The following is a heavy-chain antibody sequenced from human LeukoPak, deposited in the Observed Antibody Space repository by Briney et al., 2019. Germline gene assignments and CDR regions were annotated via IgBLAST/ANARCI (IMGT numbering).Heavy chain of an antibody. CDR2: IASDGSST. D-gene: IGHD4-23*01. J-gene: IGHJ4*02. CDR3: ARGRPHGNDY. Sequence: PGGSLRRSCAPSGCTFSSYWMNWVRQAPGKGLMWVSRIASDGSSTTYADSVKGRFSISRDNAKNTLYLQMNSLRVEDTAVYYCARGRPHGNDYWGQGTLVTVSS. CDR1: GCTFSSYW. V-gene: IGHV3-74*01.